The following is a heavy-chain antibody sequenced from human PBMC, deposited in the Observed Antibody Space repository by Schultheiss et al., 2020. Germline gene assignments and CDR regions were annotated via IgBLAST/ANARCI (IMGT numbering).Heavy chain of an antibody. CDR1: GFTFSDYY. Sequence: CGSLRLSCAASGFTFSDYYMTWIRQAPGRGLEWLSYISSGSTYTNHAAAVAGRFTTSRDNAKNSLYLQMNDLRPDDTAVYYCASSSSGWYDFDYWGQGTLVTVSS. V-gene: IGHV3-11*03. J-gene: IGHJ4*02. CDR3: ASSSSGWYDFDY. D-gene: IGHD6-19*01. CDR2: ISSGSTYT.